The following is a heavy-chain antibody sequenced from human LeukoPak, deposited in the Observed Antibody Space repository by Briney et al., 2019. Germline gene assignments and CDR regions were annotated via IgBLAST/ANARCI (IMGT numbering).Heavy chain of an antibody. V-gene: IGHV4-61*09. CDR1: GGSVSTGSYY. CDR2: IHTSGTM. Sequence: SQTLSLTCTVSGGSVSTGSYYWSWIRQPAGRGLEWIGHIHTSGTMNYNASLKSRVRISVETSKNQFSLKLSSVTAADTAVYYCARAFERKYYYDSSGGVGFDYWGQGTLVTVSS. CDR3: ARAFERKYYYDSSGGVGFDY. D-gene: IGHD3-22*01. J-gene: IGHJ4*02.